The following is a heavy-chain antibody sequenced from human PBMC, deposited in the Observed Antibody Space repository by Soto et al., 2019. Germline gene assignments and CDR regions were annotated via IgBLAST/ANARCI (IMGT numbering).Heavy chain of an antibody. V-gene: IGHV3-21*06. Sequence: KTGGSLRLSCAASGFTFSRYGMNWLRQAPGKGLEWVASISSSTSYVYYADSVKGRFSTSRDNAKNILYLEMYALRTEDTAVYYCARDPSEGRVGNWFESWGQGTLVTVPS. CDR3: ARDPSEGRVGNWFES. CDR2: ISSSTSYV. J-gene: IGHJ5*01. D-gene: IGHD2-2*01. CDR1: GFTFSRYG.